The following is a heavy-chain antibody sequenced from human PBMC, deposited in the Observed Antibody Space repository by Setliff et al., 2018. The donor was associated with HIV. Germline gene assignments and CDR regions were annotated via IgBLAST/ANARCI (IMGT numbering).Heavy chain of an antibody. CDR1: GFTFSTYW. CDR2: IYHTGST. Sequence: PGGSLRLSCAASGFTFSTYWMSWIRQPPGNGLEWIGSIYHTGSTYYKPSLKSRVTISVDTSKNQFSLKLSSVTAADTAVYYCARHDSGGYYSLDYWGQGTLVTVSS. D-gene: IGHD3-22*01. V-gene: IGHV4-38-2*01. J-gene: IGHJ4*02. CDR3: ARHDSGGYYSLDY.